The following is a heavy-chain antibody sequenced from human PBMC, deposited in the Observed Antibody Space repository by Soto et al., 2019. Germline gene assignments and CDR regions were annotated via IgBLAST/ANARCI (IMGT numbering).Heavy chain of an antibody. D-gene: IGHD1-20*01. CDR1: GFSLVSSALA. J-gene: IGHJ3*02. V-gene: IGHV2-5*01. Sequence: QITLSESGPTLVKPTQTLTLTCTFSGFSLVSSALAVGWLRQPPGKALEWLALIYWNDDKRYNPSLKSRLTVTKVPSKNQVVLTLTDMDPVDTGTYYCAHRLNNSPVGFDIWGQGTMVSVSS. CDR2: IYWNDDK. CDR3: AHRLNNSPVGFDI.